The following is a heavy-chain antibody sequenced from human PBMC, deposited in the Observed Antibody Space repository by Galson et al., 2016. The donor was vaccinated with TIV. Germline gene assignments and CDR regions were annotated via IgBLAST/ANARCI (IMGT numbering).Heavy chain of an antibody. D-gene: IGHD2-15*01. CDR2: IIPVLGMT. CDR1: GGTFSTYT. CDR3: AREGGYSPGLGPFDY. Sequence: SVKVSCKASGGTFSTYTINWVRQAPGQGLQWLGRIIPVLGMTNYAQRLQGRVTITADRSTSTAYMELSSLRSDDTAVYYCAREGGYSPGLGPFDYWGQGTLVTVSS. J-gene: IGHJ4*02. V-gene: IGHV1-69*10.